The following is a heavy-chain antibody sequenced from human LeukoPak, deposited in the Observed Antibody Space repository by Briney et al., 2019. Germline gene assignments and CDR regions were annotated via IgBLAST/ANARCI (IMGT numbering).Heavy chain of an antibody. J-gene: IGHJ4*02. CDR3: ARSMLRGSYDS. CDR2: IKQDGSDK. CDR1: GFIFSNYW. Sequence: GGSLRLSCAASGFIFSNYWMSWVRQAPGKGLEWVANIKQDGSDKYYVDSVKGRFTISRDNGKNSLYLEMNSLRAEDTAMYYCARSMLRGSYDSWGQGALVTVSS. V-gene: IGHV3-7*03. D-gene: IGHD1-26*01.